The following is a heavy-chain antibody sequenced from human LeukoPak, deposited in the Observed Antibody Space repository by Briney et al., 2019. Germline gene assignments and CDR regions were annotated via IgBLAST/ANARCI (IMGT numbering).Heavy chain of an antibody. CDR1: GFIFGDYN. CDR3: ARLGLEVGGPNWFDP. V-gene: IGHV3-48*02. Sequence: GGSLRLSCAASGFIFGDYNMNWVRQAPGKGLEWVSYISSGGSTIYYADTVKGRFTISRDNARNSLYLQMNGLTDEDTAVYYCARLGLEVGGPNWFDPWDQGTLVTVSS. CDR2: ISSGGSTI. D-gene: IGHD1-1*01. J-gene: IGHJ5*02.